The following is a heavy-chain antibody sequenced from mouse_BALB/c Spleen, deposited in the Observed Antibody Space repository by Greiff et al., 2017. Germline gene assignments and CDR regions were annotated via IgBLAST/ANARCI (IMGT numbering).Heavy chain of an antibody. J-gene: IGHJ3*01. CDR2: ILPGSGST. CDR3: ARGLMITTAWFAY. D-gene: IGHD2-4*01. V-gene: IGHV1-9*01. Sequence: VQLVESGAELMKPGASVKISCKATGYTFSSYWIEWVKQRPGHGLEWIGEILPGSGSTNYNEKFKGKATFTADTSSNTAYMQLSSLTSEDSAVYYCARGLMITTAWFAYWGQGTLVTVSA. CDR1: GYTFSSYW.